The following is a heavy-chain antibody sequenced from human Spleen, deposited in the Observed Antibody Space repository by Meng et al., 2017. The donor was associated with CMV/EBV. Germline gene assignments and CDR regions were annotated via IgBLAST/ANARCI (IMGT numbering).Heavy chain of an antibody. V-gene: IGHV3-7*01. CDR2: IKQDGSEK. J-gene: IGHJ6*02. Sequence: ETLSLTCAASGFTFSSYWMSWVRQAPGQGLEWVANIKQDGSEKNYVDSVKGRFTISRDNAKNSLYLQMNSLRAEDTAVYYCARDQELLWFGAPVYYGMDVWGQGTTVTVSS. CDR1: GFTFSSYW. CDR3: ARDQELLWFGAPVYYGMDV. D-gene: IGHD3-10*01.